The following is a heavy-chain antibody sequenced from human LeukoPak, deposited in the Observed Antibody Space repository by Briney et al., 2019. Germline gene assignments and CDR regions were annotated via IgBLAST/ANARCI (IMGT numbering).Heavy chain of an antibody. D-gene: IGHD3-10*01. CDR2: INPNSGGT. CDR1: GYTFTGYY. Sequence: ASVKVSCKASGYTFTGYYMHWVRQAPGQGLEWMGWINPNSGGTNYAQKFEGRVTMTRDTSISTAYMELSRLRSDDTAVYYCARGITTEYFFDYWGQGTLVTVSS. CDR3: ARGITTEYFFDY. J-gene: IGHJ4*02. V-gene: IGHV1-2*02.